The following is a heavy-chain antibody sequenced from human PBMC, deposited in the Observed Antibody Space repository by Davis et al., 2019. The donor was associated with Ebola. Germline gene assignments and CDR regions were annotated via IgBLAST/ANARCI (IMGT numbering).Heavy chain of an antibody. J-gene: IGHJ4*02. CDR2: IIPIFGTA. Sequence: AASVKVSCKASGGTFSSYAISWVRQAPGQGLEWMGGIIPIFGTANYAQKFQGRVTITADKSTSTAYMELSSLRSEDTAVYYCARGAAAGWDKPNIDYWGQGTLVTVSS. V-gene: IGHV1-69*06. D-gene: IGHD6-13*01. CDR1: GGTFSSYA. CDR3: ARGAAAGWDKPNIDY.